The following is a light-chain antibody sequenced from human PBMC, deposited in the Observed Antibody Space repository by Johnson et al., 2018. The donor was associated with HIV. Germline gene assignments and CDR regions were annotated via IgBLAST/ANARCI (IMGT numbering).Light chain of an antibody. Sequence: QSVLTQPPSVSAAPGQKVTISCSGSSSNIGNNYVAWYQQLPGTAPKLLIFDNVKRPSGIPDRFSGSKSGTSATLGITGLLTGDEVDYYCGTWDRSLSAGGVFGTGTKVTVL. V-gene: IGLV1-51*01. CDR2: DNV. CDR3: GTWDRSLSAGGV. CDR1: SSNIGNNY. J-gene: IGLJ1*01.